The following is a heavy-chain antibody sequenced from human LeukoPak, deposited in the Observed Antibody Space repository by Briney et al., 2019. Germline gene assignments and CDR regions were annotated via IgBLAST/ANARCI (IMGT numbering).Heavy chain of an antibody. D-gene: IGHD1-26*01. CDR2: IWYDGSNK. J-gene: IGHJ5*02. Sequence: GGSLRLSCAASGFTFSSYAMNWVRQAPGKGLEWVAVIWYDGSNKYYADSVKGRFTISRDNSKKTLYLQMNSLRAEDTAVYYCAGYSGTNWFDPWGQGTLVTVSS. CDR1: GFTFSSYA. V-gene: IGHV3-33*08. CDR3: AGYSGTNWFDP.